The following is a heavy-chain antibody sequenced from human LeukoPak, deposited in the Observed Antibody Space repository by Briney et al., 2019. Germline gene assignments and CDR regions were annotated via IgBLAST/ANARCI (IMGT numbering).Heavy chain of an antibody. CDR2: FDPEDGET. Sequence: ASVTVSCKVSGYTLTGSSMHWVRQAPGKGLEWMGGFDPEDGETIYAQKFQGRVTMTEDTSTDTAYMELSSLRSEDTAVYYCARSSRAWYRSFDYWGQGTLVTVSS. J-gene: IGHJ4*02. CDR3: ARSSRAWYRSFDY. V-gene: IGHV1-24*01. CDR1: GYTLTGSS. D-gene: IGHD6-19*01.